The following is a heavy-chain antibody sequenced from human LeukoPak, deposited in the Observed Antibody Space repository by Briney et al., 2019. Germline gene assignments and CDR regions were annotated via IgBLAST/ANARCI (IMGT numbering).Heavy chain of an antibody. Sequence: SETLSLTCTVSGGSISSYYWSWIRQPPGKGLEWIGYIYYSGSTNYNPSLKSRVTISVDTSKNQFSLKLSPVTAADTAVYYCARVDPMPYYFDYWGQGTLVTVSS. D-gene: IGHD2-2*01. CDR3: ARVDPMPYYFDY. CDR2: IYYSGST. J-gene: IGHJ4*02. CDR1: GGSISSYY. V-gene: IGHV4-59*01.